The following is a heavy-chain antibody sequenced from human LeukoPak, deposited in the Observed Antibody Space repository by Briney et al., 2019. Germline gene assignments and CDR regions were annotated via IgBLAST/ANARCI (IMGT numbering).Heavy chain of an antibody. CDR2: MYFSGTN. CDR1: GGSITSYY. D-gene: IGHD3-3*01. J-gene: IGHJ4*02. V-gene: IGHV4-59*08. CDR3: ARQGLGRSGYYGHYFDF. Sequence: PSETLSLTCTVSGGSITSYYWRWVRQPPGKGLEWVGYMYFSGTNNYSPSLKSRVTISVDTSKNQFSLKMTSVTAADTAVYYCARQGLGRSGYYGHYFDFWGQGILVTVSS.